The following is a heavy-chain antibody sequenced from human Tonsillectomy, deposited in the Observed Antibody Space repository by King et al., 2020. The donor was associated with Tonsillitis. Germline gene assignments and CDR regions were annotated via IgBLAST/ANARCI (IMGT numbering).Heavy chain of an antibody. Sequence: VQLPESGPGLVKPSQTLSLTCAVSGGSVRSGGYSWGWIRPPPGMGLEWIGYTYFSGSSYYKPSLQSRVSRSVDTSKNQVSLNLNSVTAADTSVYYCARVEHYGSDFDHWGQGTLVTVSS. CDR2: TYFSGSS. J-gene: IGHJ4*02. V-gene: IGHV4-30-4*07. D-gene: IGHD4-17*01. CDR3: ARVEHYGSDFDH. CDR1: GGSVRSGGYS.